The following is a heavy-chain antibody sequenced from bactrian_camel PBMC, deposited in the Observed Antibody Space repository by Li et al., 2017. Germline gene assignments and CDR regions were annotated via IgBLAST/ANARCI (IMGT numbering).Heavy chain of an antibody. Sequence: HVQLVESGGGSVQAGGSLRLSCAASGITYSARWMGWFRQVSGWGREGVALLDADGTTTKYAASVKGRFTISKDNAKNTLYLQMDSLKPEDTAMYHCAANSFCLPATIATIDSVYDYNYSGQGTQVTVS. CDR1: GITYSARW. CDR2: LDADGTTT. J-gene: IGHJ4*01. D-gene: IGHD4*01. CDR3: AANSFCLPATIATIDSVYDYNY. V-gene: IGHV3S1*01.